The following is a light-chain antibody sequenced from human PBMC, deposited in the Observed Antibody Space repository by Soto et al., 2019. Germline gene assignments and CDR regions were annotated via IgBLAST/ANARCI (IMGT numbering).Light chain of an antibody. Sequence: EIVMTQSPATLSVSPGERATLSCRASQSVSSNLAWYQQKPGQAPRLLIYGASIRATGIPARFSGSGSGTDFTLNISSMQSEDIAVYYCQQYKNWAWTFGQGTKVEIK. J-gene: IGKJ1*01. CDR3: QQYKNWAWT. V-gene: IGKV3D-15*01. CDR1: QSVSSN. CDR2: GAS.